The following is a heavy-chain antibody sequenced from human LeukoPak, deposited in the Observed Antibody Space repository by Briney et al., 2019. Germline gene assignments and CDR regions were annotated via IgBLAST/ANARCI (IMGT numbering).Heavy chain of an antibody. CDR1: GFTFSSYN. CDR3: ARAYCSSTSCFG. J-gene: IGHJ4*02. CDR2: ISYTSRAR. D-gene: IGHD2-2*01. Sequence: GGSLRLSCAASGFTFSSYNMNWVRQAPGKGLEWVSSISYTSRARYYADSVKGRFTISRDNVKNSLYLQMDSLRAEDRAVYYCARAYCSSTSCFGWGQGTLVTVSS. V-gene: IGHV3-48*01.